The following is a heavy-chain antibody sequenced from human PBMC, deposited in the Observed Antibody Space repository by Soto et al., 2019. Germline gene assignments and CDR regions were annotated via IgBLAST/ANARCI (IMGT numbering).Heavy chain of an antibody. V-gene: IGHV2-26*01. CDR1: GFSLTNGRMG. CDR3: ARMDGDYNYYGLDV. D-gene: IGHD4-17*01. Sequence: QVTLKESGPVLVKPTETLPLTCSVSGFSLTNGRMGVSWIRQPPGKALEWLAHFFSDAERSYSTSMQSRLNMYKDSSGSQVVLTMTNMAPADTATYFFARMDGDYNYYGLDVWGHGIAVTVSS. CDR2: FFSDAER. J-gene: IGHJ6*02.